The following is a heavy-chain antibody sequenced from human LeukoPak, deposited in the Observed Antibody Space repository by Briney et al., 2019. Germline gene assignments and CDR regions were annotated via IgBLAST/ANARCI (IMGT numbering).Heavy chain of an antibody. CDR2: IYYSGST. J-gene: IGHJ5*02. CDR1: GGSMSIYY. V-gene: IGHV4-59*05. D-gene: IGHD2-2*01. CDR3: AGHIVVVPAAQSHNWFDP. Sequence: SETLSLTCSVAGGSMSIYYWSWIRQPPGKGLEWIGSIYYSGSTYYNPSLKSRVTISVDTSKNQFSLKLSSVTAADTAVYYCAGHIVVVPAAQSHNWFDPWGQGTLVTVSS.